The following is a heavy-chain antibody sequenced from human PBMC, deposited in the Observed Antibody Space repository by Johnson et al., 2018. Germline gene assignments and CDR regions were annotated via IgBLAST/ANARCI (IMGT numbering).Heavy chain of an antibody. CDR2: MSDRGDTK. CDR3: ARGGNGYKFYYYYYMDV. J-gene: IGHJ6*03. Sequence: VQLLESGGGVVQPGRSLRLSCAASGFMFRSYGMHWVRQAPGKGLQWVAVMSDRGDTKIYADSVKGRLTRPRENSKNTLYLQMNSLRAEDTAVYFCARGGNGYKFYYYYYMDVWGKGTTVTVSS. V-gene: IGHV3-30*03. CDR1: GFMFRSYG. D-gene: IGHD5-24*01.